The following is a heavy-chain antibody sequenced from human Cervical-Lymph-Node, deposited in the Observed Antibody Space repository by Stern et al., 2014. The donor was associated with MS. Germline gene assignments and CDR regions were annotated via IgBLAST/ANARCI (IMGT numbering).Heavy chain of an antibody. D-gene: IGHD5-12*01. CDR3: ARLTYSGYFNWFDP. CDR2: MNHDSGYT. V-gene: IGHV1-8*01. Sequence: QVQLVQSGAEVKKPGASVKVSCKTSGYTFNSYDINWVRQAPGQGLEWMGWMNHDSGYTGYAQMFQGRITMTRNTSISAAYLELTSLTYDDTAVYFCARLTYSGYFNWFDPWGQGTLVTVSS. J-gene: IGHJ5*02. CDR1: GYTFNSYD.